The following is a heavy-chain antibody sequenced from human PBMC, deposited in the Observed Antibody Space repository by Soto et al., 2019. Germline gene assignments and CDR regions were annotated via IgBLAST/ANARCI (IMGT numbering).Heavy chain of an antibody. J-gene: IGHJ6*03. D-gene: IGHD5-12*01. CDR1: DGPIRGCY. Sequence: SETLSLTGTVSDGPIRGCYWSWIRQPPGRGQEWIWDIYYSGTSNYNSSLQSRVTISVDTSKNQFSLKLRSVTAADTAVYFCARGIGGNSGYIIYYMDVWGKGTTVTVSS. CDR2: IYYSGTS. CDR3: ARGIGGNSGYIIYYMDV. V-gene: IGHV4-59*01.